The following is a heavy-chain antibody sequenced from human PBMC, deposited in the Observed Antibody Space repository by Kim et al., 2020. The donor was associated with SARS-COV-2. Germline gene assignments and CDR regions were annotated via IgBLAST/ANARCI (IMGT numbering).Heavy chain of an antibody. V-gene: IGHV4-31*03. J-gene: IGHJ4*02. CDR2: IYYSGST. CDR1: GGSISSGGYY. D-gene: IGHD1-26*01. CDR3: ARSSGVGATTAFDY. Sequence: SETLSLTCTVSGGSISSGGYYWSWIRQHPGKGLEWIGYIYYSGSTYYNPSLKSRVTISVDTSKNQFSLKLSSVTAADTAVYYCARSSGVGATTAFDYWGQGTLVTVSS.